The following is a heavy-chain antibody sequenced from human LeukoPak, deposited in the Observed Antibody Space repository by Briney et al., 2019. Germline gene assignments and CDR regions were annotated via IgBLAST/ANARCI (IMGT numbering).Heavy chain of an antibody. CDR2: INHSGST. D-gene: IGHD1-26*01. J-gene: IGHJ3*02. CDR3: ARGPVGGATYYDGDAFDI. V-gene: IGHV4-34*01. CDR1: GGSFSGYY. Sequence: SETLSLTCAVYGGSFSGYYWSWIRQPPGKGLEWIGEINHSGSTNYNPSLKSRVTISVDTSKNQFSLKLSSVTAVDTAVYYCARGPVGGATYYDGDAFDIWSQGTMVTVSS.